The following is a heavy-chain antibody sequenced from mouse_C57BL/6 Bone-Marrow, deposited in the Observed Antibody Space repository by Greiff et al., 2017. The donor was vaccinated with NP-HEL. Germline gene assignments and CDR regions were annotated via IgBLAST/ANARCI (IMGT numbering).Heavy chain of an antibody. D-gene: IGHD2-4*01. V-gene: IGHV5-6*01. CDR1: GFTFSSYG. CDR3: ASPYDYDVAWFAY. CDR2: ISSGGSYT. J-gene: IGHJ3*01. Sequence: EVQLVESGGDLVKPGGSLKLSCAASGFTFSSYGMSWVRQTPDKRLEWVATISSGGSYTYYPDRVKGRITISRDNDKNTLYLQMSSLKSEDTALYYCASPYDYDVAWFAYWGQGTLVTVSA.